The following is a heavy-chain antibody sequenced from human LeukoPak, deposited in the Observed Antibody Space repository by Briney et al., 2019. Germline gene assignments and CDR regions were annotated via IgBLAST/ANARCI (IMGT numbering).Heavy chain of an antibody. CDR3: VRASVDTGGAFDV. Sequence: SETLSLTCTVSGASISKDYWAWIRQPPGKGMEWVGYVTHSDFNKTNGDITNYNPSLESRVTTSRATPKNQFSLKLSSITAADTAIYYCVRASVDTGGAFDVWGQGTVVTVSS. CDR1: GASISKDY. J-gene: IGHJ3*01. V-gene: IGHV4-59*01. D-gene: IGHD2-8*02. CDR2: VTHSDFNKTNGDIT.